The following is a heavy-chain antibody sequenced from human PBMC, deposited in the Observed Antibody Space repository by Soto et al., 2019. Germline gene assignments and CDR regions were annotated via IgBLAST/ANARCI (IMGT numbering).Heavy chain of an antibody. J-gene: IGHJ4*02. V-gene: IGHV1-2*02. CDR3: GLEPTGTAGFDY. CDR1: GHTFTGHH. D-gene: IGHD2-21*02. Sequence: QVQMVQSGAEVKKPGASVKVSCKASGHTFTGHHMHWVRQAPRQGLEWLGLIDLDIGDTKYAQKFQGRVTSTRDRSITTGYMELRGLRSDDTAVYYCGLEPTGTAGFDYWGQGTLVTVSS. CDR2: IDLDIGDT.